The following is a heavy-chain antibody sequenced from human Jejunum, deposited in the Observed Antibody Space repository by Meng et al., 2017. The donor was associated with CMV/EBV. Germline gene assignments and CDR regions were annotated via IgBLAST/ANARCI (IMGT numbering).Heavy chain of an antibody. CDR2: VYYGEDT. D-gene: IGHD2-15*01. V-gene: IGHV4-39*06. CDR1: GGSITSSYYY. CDR3: ASLLGVVVAAAAP. Sequence: GGSITSSYYYWGGIRQPPGKGMEGIGTVYYGEDTYYNPSVRGRVTMSIDTSRNQLTLKLKSVTAADTAVYYCASLLGVVVAAAAPWGQGTLVTVSS. J-gene: IGHJ5*02.